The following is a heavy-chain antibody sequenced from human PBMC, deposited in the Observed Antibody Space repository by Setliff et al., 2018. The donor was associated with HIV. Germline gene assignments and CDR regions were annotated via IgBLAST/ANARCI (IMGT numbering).Heavy chain of an antibody. J-gene: IGHJ4*02. CDR3: ARGTTESCDY. Sequence: EASVKVSCKASGYIFTSYYLHWVRQVPGQGLEWMGIINPGTGSTTYAQKFQGRVTMTWDMSTTTLSMELSSLTSEDTAVFYCARGTTESCDYWGQGTLVTVSS. V-gene: IGHV1-46*01. CDR1: GYIFTSYY. D-gene: IGHD4-17*01. CDR2: INPGTGST.